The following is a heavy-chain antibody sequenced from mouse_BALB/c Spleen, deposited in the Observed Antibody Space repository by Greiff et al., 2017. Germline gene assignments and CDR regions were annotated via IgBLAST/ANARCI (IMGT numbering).Heavy chain of an antibody. Sequence: DVKVEESGPGLVKPSQSLSLTCTVTGYSITSDYAWNWIRQFPGNKLEWMGYISYSGSTSYNPSLKSRISITRDTSKNQFFLQLNSVTTEDTATYYCASSRGYDGGFAYWGQGTLVTVSA. CDR1: GYSITSDYA. J-gene: IGHJ3*01. CDR2: ISYSGST. CDR3: ASSRGYDGGFAY. V-gene: IGHV3-2*02. D-gene: IGHD2-2*01.